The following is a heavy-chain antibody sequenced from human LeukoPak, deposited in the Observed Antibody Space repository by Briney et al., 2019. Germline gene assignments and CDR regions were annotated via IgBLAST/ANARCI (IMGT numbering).Heavy chain of an antibody. CDR2: LYSGGAT. V-gene: IGHV3-66*01. Sequence: GGSLRLSCVASGFSVSGIHMNWVRQAPGKDLEWVSGLYSGGATYYADSMGGRFTISRDHSKNTLYLQMANLRVDDTAIYYCARGNGNVGGRLDPWGQGIRVTVSS. CDR1: GFSVSGIH. CDR3: ARGNGNVGGRLDP. J-gene: IGHJ5*02. D-gene: IGHD1-1*01.